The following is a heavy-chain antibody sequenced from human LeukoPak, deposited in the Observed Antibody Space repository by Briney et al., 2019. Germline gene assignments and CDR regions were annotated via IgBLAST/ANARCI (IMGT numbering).Heavy chain of an antibody. CDR2: IYHSGIT. V-gene: IGHV4-38-2*02. Sequence: TSETLSLTRTVSGYSISSGYYWGWIRQPPGKGLEWIGDIYHSGITNYNPSLKSRLTISLDTSRNHFSLNLWSVTAADTAVYYCTRSPGSAWFDPWGQGTLVTVSS. CDR3: TRSPGSAWFDP. CDR1: GYSISSGYY. J-gene: IGHJ5*02.